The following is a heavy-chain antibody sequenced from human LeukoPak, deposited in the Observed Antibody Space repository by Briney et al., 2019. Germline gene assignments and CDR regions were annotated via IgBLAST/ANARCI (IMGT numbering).Heavy chain of an antibody. J-gene: IGHJ4*02. Sequence: GGSLRLSCAASGFNFVPYTMHWVRQAPGKGLQWISYITGTSSIIFYSDSVKGRFTISRDNAKNSVYLQMNSLRAEDTAVYYCTRDQGMTQFDHCGQGTLVTVSS. CDR1: GFNFVPYT. CDR3: TRDQGMTQFDH. CDR2: ITGTSSII. V-gene: IGHV3-48*04.